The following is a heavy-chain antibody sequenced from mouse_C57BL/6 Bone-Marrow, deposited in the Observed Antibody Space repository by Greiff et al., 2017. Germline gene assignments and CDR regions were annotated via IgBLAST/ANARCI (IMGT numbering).Heavy chain of an antibody. CDR2: INPYNGDT. J-gene: IGHJ1*01. Sequence: VQLKESGPELVKPGDSVKISCKASGYSFTGYFMNWVMQSHGKSLEWIGRINPYNGDTFYNQKFKGKATLTVDKSSSTAHMELRSLTSEDSAVYYSARGRSTTGVETRYSEVWGAETTGSVSS. CDR1: GYSFTGYF. CDR3: ARGRSTTGVETRYSEV. D-gene: IGHD1-1*01. V-gene: IGHV1-20*01.